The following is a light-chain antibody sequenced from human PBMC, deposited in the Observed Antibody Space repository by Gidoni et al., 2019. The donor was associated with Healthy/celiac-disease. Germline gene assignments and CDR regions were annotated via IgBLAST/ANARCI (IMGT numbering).Light chain of an antibody. Sequence: DIVMTQSPASLAVSLGERATINCKSSQSVLYSSNNKNYLAWYQQKPGQPPKLLIYWASTRESGVPDRFSGSGPGTDSTLTISSLQAEDVAVYYCQQYYSTPLTFGGGTKVEIK. J-gene: IGKJ4*01. V-gene: IGKV4-1*01. CDR3: QQYYSTPLT. CDR2: WAS. CDR1: QSVLYSSNNKNY.